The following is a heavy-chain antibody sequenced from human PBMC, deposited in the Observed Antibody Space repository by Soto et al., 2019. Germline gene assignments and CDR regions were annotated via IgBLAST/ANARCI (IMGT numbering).Heavy chain of an antibody. CDR1: GFTVSSNY. J-gene: IGHJ6*02. V-gene: IGHV3-53*01. CDR2: IYSGGST. D-gene: IGHD3-16*01. Sequence: LRLSCAASGFTVSSNYMSWVRQAPGKGLEWVSVIYSGGSTYYADSVKGRFTISRDNSKNTLYLQMNSLRAEDTAVYYCARVTPYVANSRGMDVWGQGTTVTV. CDR3: ARVTPYVANSRGMDV.